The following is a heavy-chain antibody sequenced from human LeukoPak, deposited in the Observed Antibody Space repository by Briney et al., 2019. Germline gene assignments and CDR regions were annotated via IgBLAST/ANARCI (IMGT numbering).Heavy chain of an antibody. D-gene: IGHD2-21*01. Sequence: GGSLRLSCAASGFTFSSYAMSWVRQAPGKGLEWVSAISGSGGSSYYADSVKGRFTISRDNSKNTLYLQMNSLRAEDTAVYYCAKQIGYCGGDCYSEEADYWGQGTLVTVSS. CDR3: AKQIGYCGGDCYSEEADY. V-gene: IGHV3-23*01. CDR2: ISGSGGSS. CDR1: GFTFSSYA. J-gene: IGHJ4*02.